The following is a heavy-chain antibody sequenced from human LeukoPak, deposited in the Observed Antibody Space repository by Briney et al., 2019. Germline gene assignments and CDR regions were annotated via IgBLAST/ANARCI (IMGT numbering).Heavy chain of an antibody. V-gene: IGHV3-21*01. CDR2: ISSSSSYI. CDR3: ARVVPQWLGMDV. CDR1: GFTFSSYS. J-gene: IGHJ6*02. Sequence: GGSLRLSCAASGFTFSSYSMNWVRQAPGKGLEWVSSISSSSSYIYYADSVKGRFTISRDNAKNSLYLQMNSLRAEDTAVYYCARVVPQWLGMDVWGQGTTVTVSS. D-gene: IGHD6-19*01.